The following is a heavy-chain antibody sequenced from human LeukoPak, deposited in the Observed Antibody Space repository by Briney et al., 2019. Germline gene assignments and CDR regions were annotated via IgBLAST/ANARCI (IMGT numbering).Heavy chain of an antibody. J-gene: IGHJ4*02. CDR3: ARQVLLAFDY. CDR2: VFYTGTT. Sequence: PSETLSLTCSVSGGSIINTSYYWDGIRQPPGKGLEWIGTVFYTGTTYYNPSLKSRVTISVDTSNNQFSLKLSSVTAADTALYYCARQVLLAFDYWGQGDLVTVSS. D-gene: IGHD3-10*01. CDR1: GGSIINTSYY. V-gene: IGHV4-39*01.